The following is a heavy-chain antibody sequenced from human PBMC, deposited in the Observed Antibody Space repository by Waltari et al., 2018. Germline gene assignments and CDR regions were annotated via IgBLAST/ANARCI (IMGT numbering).Heavy chain of an antibody. Sequence: EVQLVESGGGLIQPGGSLRLSCAASGFTVSSNYMSWVRQAPGKGREWVSVIYSGGSTYYAEYVKGRFTISRDNSKNTLYRQMNSLRAEDTAVYYCARDLLRYGDYGRGYWGQGTLVTVSS. CDR2: IYSGGST. V-gene: IGHV3-53*01. CDR1: GFTVSSNY. CDR3: ARDLLRYGDYGRGY. J-gene: IGHJ4*02. D-gene: IGHD4-17*01.